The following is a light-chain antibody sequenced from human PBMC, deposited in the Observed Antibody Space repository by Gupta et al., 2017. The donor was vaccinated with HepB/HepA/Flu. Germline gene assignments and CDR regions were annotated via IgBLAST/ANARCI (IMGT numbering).Light chain of an antibody. CDR1: SGAVSASYY. Sequence: QIVVTQEPSFAVAPGGTVALTCGLSSGAVSASYYPSWYQQTPGKAPRTLIYSTNTRSSGVPDRFSGSILGNKAALTITGAQADDDSDYYCVLYMGSGIWVFGGGTKLTVL. CDR3: VLYMGSGIWV. V-gene: IGLV8-61*01. J-gene: IGLJ3*02. CDR2: STN.